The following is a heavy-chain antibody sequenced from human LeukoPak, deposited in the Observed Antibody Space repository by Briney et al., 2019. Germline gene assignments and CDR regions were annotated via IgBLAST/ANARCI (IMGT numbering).Heavy chain of an antibody. CDR2: ISGGGGST. Sequence: GGSLRLSCAGSGFTFTSYSMNWVRQAPGKGLEWVSTISGGGGSTYYADSVKGRFTISRDNSKNTLYLQVNSLRAEDTAVYYCAKGGKWDVTPFDYWGQGTLVTVSS. J-gene: IGHJ4*02. CDR3: AKGGKWDVTPFDY. CDR1: GFTFTSYS. V-gene: IGHV3-23*01. D-gene: IGHD1-26*01.